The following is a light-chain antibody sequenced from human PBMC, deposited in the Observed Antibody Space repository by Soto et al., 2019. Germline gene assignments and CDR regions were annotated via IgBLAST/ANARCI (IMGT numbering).Light chain of an antibody. CDR2: RAS. CDR1: QSISRY. Sequence: EIVLTQSPATLSLSPGERTTLSCRASQSISRYLAWYQQKPGQSPRLLIYRASSRATGIPDRFSGSGSGTDFTLTISSLQPDDFATYYCQQYNSYSPLTFGGGTKVDIK. J-gene: IGKJ4*01. V-gene: IGKV3D-15*01. CDR3: QQYNSYSPLT.